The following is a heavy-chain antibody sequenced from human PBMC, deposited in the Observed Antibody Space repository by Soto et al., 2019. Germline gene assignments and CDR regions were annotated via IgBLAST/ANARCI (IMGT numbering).Heavy chain of an antibody. D-gene: IGHD6-13*01. CDR2: IHPTDGST. Sequence: QVQLVQSGAEVKEPGASVKVSCKASGYDFASNHMHWVRQIPGQGLEWMGIIHPTDGSTSYAQRFPGRITLTRDAPTNTDYMELRGLTSEDTAVYYCVRDRFGSWTFDYWGQGTLLTVSS. CDR3: VRDRFGSWTFDY. CDR1: GYDFASNH. V-gene: IGHV1-46*01. J-gene: IGHJ4*02.